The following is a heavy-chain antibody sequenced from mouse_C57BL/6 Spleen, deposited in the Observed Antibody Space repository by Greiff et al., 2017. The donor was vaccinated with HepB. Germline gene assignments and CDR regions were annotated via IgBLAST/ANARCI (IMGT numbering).Heavy chain of an antibody. Sequence: EVKLMESGGGLVKPGGSLKLSCAASGFTFSDYGMHWVRQAPEKGLEWVAYISSGSSTIYYADTVKGRFTISRDNAKNTLFLQMTSLRSEDTAMYYCARVPYSKGAMDYWGQGTSVTVSS. V-gene: IGHV5-17*01. J-gene: IGHJ4*01. CDR2: ISSGSSTI. CDR1: GFTFSDYG. CDR3: ARVPYSKGAMDY. D-gene: IGHD2-5*01.